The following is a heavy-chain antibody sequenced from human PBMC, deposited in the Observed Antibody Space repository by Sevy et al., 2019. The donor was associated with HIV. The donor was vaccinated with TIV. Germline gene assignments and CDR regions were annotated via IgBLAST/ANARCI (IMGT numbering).Heavy chain of an antibody. D-gene: IGHD6-19*01. CDR3: ARDDLVGNSAH. CDR1: GYTFTSYD. CDR2: MNPNSGNK. V-gene: IGHV1-8*01. J-gene: IGHJ4*02. Sequence: ASVKVSCKASGYTFTSYDINWVRQATGQGLEWMGWMNPNSGNKGYAQKFQARDTMTRNTSISTAYRELSSLRSEDTAVYYCARDDLVGNSAHWGQGTLVPVSS.